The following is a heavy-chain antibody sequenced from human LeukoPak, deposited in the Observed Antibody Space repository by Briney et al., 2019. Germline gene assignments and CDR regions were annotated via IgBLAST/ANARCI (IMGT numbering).Heavy chain of an antibody. CDR3: ARGSSSGWSFDY. V-gene: IGHV4-34*01. J-gene: IGHJ4*02. CDR2: INHSGST. D-gene: IGHD6-19*01. Sequence: SETLSLTCAVSGGSFSGYYWSWIRQPPGKGLEWIGEINHSGSTNYNPSLKSRVTISVDTSKNQFSLKLSSVTAADTAVYYCARGSSSGWSFDYWGQGTLVTVSS. CDR1: GGSFSGYY.